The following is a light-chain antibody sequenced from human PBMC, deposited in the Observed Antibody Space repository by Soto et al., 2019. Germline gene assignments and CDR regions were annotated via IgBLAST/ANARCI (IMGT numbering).Light chain of an antibody. Sequence: QSVLTQPASVSGSPGQSITISCTGTSSDVGGYNYVSWYQHHPGKAPKLIIYDVTNRPSGVSNPFSGSKSGNTASLIISGLQPEDEADYYCSSYTTSNTRQIVFGTGTKVTVL. CDR3: SSYTTSNTRQIV. J-gene: IGLJ1*01. CDR2: DVT. CDR1: SSDVGGYNY. V-gene: IGLV2-14*03.